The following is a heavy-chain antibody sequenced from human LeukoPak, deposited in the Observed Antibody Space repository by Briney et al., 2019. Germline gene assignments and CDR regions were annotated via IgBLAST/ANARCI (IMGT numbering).Heavy chain of an antibody. CDR3: ARVGGYYPSHWYFDL. Sequence: ASVTVSCKASGYTFTGYYMHWVRQAPGQGLEWMGWINPNSGGTNYAQKFQGRVTMTTDTSTSTAYMELRSLRSDDTAVYYCARVGGYYPSHWYFDLWGRGTLVTVSS. V-gene: IGHV1-2*02. CDR1: GYTFTGYY. J-gene: IGHJ2*01. D-gene: IGHD3-22*01. CDR2: INPNSGGT.